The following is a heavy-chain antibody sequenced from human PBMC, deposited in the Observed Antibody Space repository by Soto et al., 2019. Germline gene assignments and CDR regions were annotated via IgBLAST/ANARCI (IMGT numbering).Heavy chain of an antibody. J-gene: IGHJ4*02. Sequence: SPAQSRTDEVCGGTVSSSRCSPGRKRKQPGKGLEWIGRIYCSGRTYYNPSLKSRVTISVDTSKNQFSLKLSSVTAADTAVYYFSRHSYRPGSYSRAFDYSGQ. V-gene: IGHV4-39*01. CDR1: GGTVSSSRCS. CDR2: IYCSGRT. CDR3: SRHSYRPGSYSRAFDY. D-gene: IGHD3-10*01.